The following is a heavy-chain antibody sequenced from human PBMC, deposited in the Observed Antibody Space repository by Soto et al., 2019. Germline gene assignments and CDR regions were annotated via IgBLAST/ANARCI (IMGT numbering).Heavy chain of an antibody. CDR1: GYSFTSYW. V-gene: IGHV5-10-1*01. CDR2: IDPSDSYT. CDR3: AREVVATTPDDY. J-gene: IGHJ4*02. Sequence: EVQLVQSGAEVKKPGESLRISCKGSGYSFTSYWISWVRQMPGKGLEWMGRIDPSDSYTNYSPSFQGHVTISADKSISTAYLEWSSLKASDTAMYYCAREVVATTPDDYWGQGTLVTVSS. D-gene: IGHD5-12*01.